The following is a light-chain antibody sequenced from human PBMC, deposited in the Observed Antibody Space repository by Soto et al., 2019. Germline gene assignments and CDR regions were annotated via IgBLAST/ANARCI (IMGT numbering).Light chain of an antibody. CDR1: SGHSSYA. Sequence: QLVLTQSPSASASLGASVKLTCTLSSGHSSYAIAWHQQQPDKGPRYLMKLNSDGSHSKGDGIPDRFSGSSSGAERYLTISSLQSEDEADYYCQTWSTGIVVFGGGTQLTVL. V-gene: IGLV4-69*01. J-gene: IGLJ2*01. CDR2: LNSDGSH. CDR3: QTWSTGIVV.